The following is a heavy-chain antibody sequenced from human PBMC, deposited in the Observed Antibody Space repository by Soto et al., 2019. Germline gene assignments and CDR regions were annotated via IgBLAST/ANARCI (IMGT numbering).Heavy chain of an antibody. D-gene: IGHD3-16*01. Sequence: SETLSLTCAVSGGSISSGGYSWSWIRQPPGKGLEWIGYIYHSGSTYYNPSLKSRVTISVDTSKNQFSLKLSSVTAADTAVYYCAREREEITVSYGMDVWGQGTTVTVSS. J-gene: IGHJ6*02. V-gene: IGHV4-30-2*01. CDR3: AREREEITVSYGMDV. CDR2: IYHSGST. CDR1: GGSISSGGYS.